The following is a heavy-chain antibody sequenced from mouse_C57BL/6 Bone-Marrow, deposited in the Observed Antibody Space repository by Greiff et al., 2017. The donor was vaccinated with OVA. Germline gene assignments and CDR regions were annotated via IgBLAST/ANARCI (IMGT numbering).Heavy chain of an antibody. V-gene: IGHV14-4*01. J-gene: IGHJ3*01. CDR3: TTSSNYGFAY. CDR1: GFNIKDDY. Sequence: EVHLVESGAELVRPGASVKLSCTASGFNIKDDYMHWVKQRPEQGLEWIGWIDPENGDTEYASKFQGKATITADTSSNTAYLQLSSLTSEDTAVYYCTTSSNYGFAYWGQGTLVTVSA. CDR2: IDPENGDT. D-gene: IGHD2-5*01.